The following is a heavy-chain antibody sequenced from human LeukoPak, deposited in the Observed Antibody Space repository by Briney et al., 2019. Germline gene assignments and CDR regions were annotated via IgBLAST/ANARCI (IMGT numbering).Heavy chain of an antibody. CDR3: AKGVAAVGI. J-gene: IGHJ4*02. Sequence: GGSLRLSGAASGFIFSNYGMSWVRQAPGEGLEWVSAVPGSGGSTFYADSVKGRFTISRDNSKNTLYLQMNSLRTDDTAVYYCAKGVAAVGIWGQGTLVTVSS. CDR2: VPGSGGST. D-gene: IGHD1-14*01. CDR1: GFIFSNYG. V-gene: IGHV3-23*01.